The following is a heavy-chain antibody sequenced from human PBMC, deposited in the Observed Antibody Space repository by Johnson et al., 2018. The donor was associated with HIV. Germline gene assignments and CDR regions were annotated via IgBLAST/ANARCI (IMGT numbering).Heavy chain of an antibody. CDR2: IYSGGST. V-gene: IGHV3-NL1*01. CDR3: AKGSRANTYGFDAFDI. Sequence: QMQLVESGGGVVQPGKSLRLSCAASGFTFSSYPMHWVRQAPGKGLEWVSVIYSGGSTYYADSVKGRFTISRDNSKNTLYLQMNNLRAEDTAVYYCAKGSRANTYGFDAFDIWGQGTMVTVSS. CDR1: GFTFSSYP. D-gene: IGHD5-24*01. J-gene: IGHJ3*02.